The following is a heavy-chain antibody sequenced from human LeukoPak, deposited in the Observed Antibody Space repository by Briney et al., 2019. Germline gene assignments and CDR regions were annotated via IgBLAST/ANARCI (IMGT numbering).Heavy chain of an antibody. J-gene: IGHJ4*02. Sequence: GASVKVSCKASGYTFTNYDINWVRQATGQGLEWMGWMNPNSGDTGYAQKFQGRVTITRNTSISTAYMELSSLRSEDTAVYYCARIGDYDILTGYYYFDYWGQGTLVTVSS. CDR2: MNPNSGDT. CDR3: ARIGDYDILTGYYYFDY. D-gene: IGHD3-9*01. CDR1: GYTFTNYD. V-gene: IGHV1-8*03.